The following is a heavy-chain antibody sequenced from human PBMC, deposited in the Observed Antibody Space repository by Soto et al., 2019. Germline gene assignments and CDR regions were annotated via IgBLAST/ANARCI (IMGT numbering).Heavy chain of an antibody. V-gene: IGHV4-30-2*01. CDR3: ARDNSGYPNYFDP. Sequence: SETLSLTCAVSGGSVSSGAYSWSWIRQPQGKGLEWIGYIYHSGNTYYNPSLKSRVTISADRSKNQLSLRLSPVTAADTAVYFCARDNSGYPNYFDPWGRGTLVTVSS. J-gene: IGHJ5*02. D-gene: IGHD3-22*01. CDR1: GGSVSSGAYS. CDR2: IYHSGNT.